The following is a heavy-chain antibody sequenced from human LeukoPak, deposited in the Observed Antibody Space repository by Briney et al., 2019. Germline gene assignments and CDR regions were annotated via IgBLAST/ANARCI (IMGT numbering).Heavy chain of an antibody. CDR1: GYSFTSYW. Sequence: GGSLRLSXKGSGYSFTSYWIGWVRQMPGKGLEWMGIVYPGDSDTRYSPSFQGQVTISADKSISTAYLQWSSLKASDTAMYYCARIRAIAAAGTQTYYFDYWGQGTLVTVSS. V-gene: IGHV5-51*01. CDR2: VYPGDSDT. J-gene: IGHJ4*02. D-gene: IGHD6-13*01. CDR3: ARIRAIAAAGTQTYYFDY.